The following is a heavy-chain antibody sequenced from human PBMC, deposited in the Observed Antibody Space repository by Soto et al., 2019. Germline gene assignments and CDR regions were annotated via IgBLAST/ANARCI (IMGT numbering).Heavy chain of an antibody. CDR1: GASINSYY. CDR2: ISYRGGA. D-gene: IGHD1-26*01. V-gene: IGHV4-59*01. CDR3: ARGEREGLDY. J-gene: IGHJ4*02. Sequence: QVQLQESGPGLVKASETLSLTCTVSGASINSYYWSWIRQSPGKGLKWFGYISYRGGANYNPSLKGRVPISLNTPKNRFSLRLISLTTEDTAVYYCARGEREGLDYWGQGTLVTVSS.